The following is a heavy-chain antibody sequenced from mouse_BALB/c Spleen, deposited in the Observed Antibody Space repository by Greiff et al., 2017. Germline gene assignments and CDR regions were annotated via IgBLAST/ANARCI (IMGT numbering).Heavy chain of an antibody. J-gene: IGHJ1*01. CDR3: ANGYFDV. CDR2: IAPGSGST. CDR1: GYTFTSYW. Sequence: DLVKPGASVKLSCKASGYTFTSYWINWIKQRPGQGLEWIGRIAPGSGSTYYNEMFKGKATLTVDTSSSTAYIQLSSLSSEDSAVYFCANGYFDVWGAGTTVTVSS. V-gene: IGHV1S41*01.